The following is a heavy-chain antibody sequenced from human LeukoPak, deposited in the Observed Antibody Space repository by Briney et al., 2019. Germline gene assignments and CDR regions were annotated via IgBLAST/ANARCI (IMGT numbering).Heavy chain of an antibody. D-gene: IGHD5-24*01. Sequence: PGGSLRLSCAASGFTFDDYAMHWVRQAPGKGLEWVSGISWNSGSIGYADSVKGRFTISRDNAKNSLYLQMNSLRAEDTALYYCAKDMKEMATIPDYWGQGTLVTVSS. CDR2: ISWNSGSI. CDR3: AKDMKEMATIPDY. CDR1: GFTFDDYA. J-gene: IGHJ4*02. V-gene: IGHV3-9*01.